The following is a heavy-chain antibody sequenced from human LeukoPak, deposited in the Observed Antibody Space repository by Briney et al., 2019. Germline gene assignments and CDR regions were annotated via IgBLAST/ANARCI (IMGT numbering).Heavy chain of an antibody. D-gene: IGHD3-22*01. CDR1: GGSFSGYY. V-gene: IGHV4-34*01. J-gene: IGHJ4*02. CDR2: INHSGST. Sequence: PSETLSLTCAVYGGSFSGYYWSWIRQPPGKGLGWIGEINHSGSTNYNPSLKSRVTISVDTSKNQFSLKLSSVTAADTAVYYCARGIYDSDFDYWGQGTLVTVSS. CDR3: ARGIYDSDFDY.